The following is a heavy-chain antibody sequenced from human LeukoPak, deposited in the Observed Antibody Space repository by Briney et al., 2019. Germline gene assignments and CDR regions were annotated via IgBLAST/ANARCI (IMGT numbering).Heavy chain of an antibody. CDR3: ARGRQDVNMILVVMAGVSYYLDV. Sequence: SETLSLTCAVYGGSFSDYYWTWIRQTPGKGQEWIGEMSPSGSSNYNPSLKSRVTISVDTSKNQFSLKLRSVTAADTAVYYCARGRQDVNMILVVMAGVSYYLDVWSKGTRVTVS. J-gene: IGHJ6*03. D-gene: IGHD3-22*01. CDR2: MSPSGSS. V-gene: IGHV4-34*01. CDR1: GGSFSDYY.